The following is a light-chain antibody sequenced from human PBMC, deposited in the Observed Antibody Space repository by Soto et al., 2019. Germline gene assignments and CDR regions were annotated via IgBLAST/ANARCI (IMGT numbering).Light chain of an antibody. J-gene: IGLJ1*01. CDR1: SSDVGGYNY. CDR2: EVS. Sequence: QSMLTHPASVSGSPGQSITISCTGTSSDVGGYNYVSWYQQHPGKAPKLMIYEVSNRPSGVSNRFSGSKSGNTASLTISGLQAEDEADYYCSSYTSSSNLDVFGTGTKV. CDR3: SSYTSSSNLDV. V-gene: IGLV2-14*01.